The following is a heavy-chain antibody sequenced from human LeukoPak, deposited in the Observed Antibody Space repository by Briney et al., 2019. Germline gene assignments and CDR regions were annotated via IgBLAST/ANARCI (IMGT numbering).Heavy chain of an antibody. CDR3: ARDYGDYVVDP. J-gene: IGHJ5*02. D-gene: IGHD4-17*01. V-gene: IGHV4-59*01. CDR1: GGSISSYY. CDR2: IYYSGST. Sequence: PSETLSLTCTVSGGSISSYYWIWIRQPPGKGLEWVGYIYYSGSTNYNPSLKSRVTISLDTSKNQFSLKLSSVTAADTAVYYCARDYGDYVVDPWGQGTLVTVSS.